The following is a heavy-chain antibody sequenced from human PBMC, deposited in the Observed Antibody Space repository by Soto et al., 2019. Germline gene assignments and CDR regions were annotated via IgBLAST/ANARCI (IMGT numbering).Heavy chain of an antibody. CDR3: ARVTYGERGYSYLFRYFDL. V-gene: IGHV1-69*12. D-gene: IGHD5-18*01. Sequence: QVQLVQSGAEVKKPGSSVKVSCKASGGTFSSYAISWVRQAPGQGLEWMGGIIPIFGTANYAQKFQGRVTITADESTSTAYMELSSLRSEDTAVYYCARVTYGERGYSYLFRYFDLWGRGTLVTVSS. J-gene: IGHJ2*01. CDR1: GGTFSSYA. CDR2: IIPIFGTA.